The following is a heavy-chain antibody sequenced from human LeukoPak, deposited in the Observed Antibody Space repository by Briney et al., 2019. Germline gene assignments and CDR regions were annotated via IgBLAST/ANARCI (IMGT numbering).Heavy chain of an antibody. CDR1: DGSISTYY. J-gene: IGHJ4*02. V-gene: IGHV4-59*01. Sequence: PSETLSLTCSVSDGSISTYYRSWIRQPPGKGLEWIGYIYYTGSTNYNPSLKSRVTISIDTSKNQFSLNLSSVTAADTAVYYCARDYDSSGYYWSWGQGILVTVSS. CDR3: ARDYDSSGYYWS. D-gene: IGHD3-22*01. CDR2: IYYTGST.